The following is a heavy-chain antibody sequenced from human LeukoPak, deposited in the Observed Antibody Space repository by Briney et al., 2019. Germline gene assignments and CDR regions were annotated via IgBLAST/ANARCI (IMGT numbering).Heavy chain of an antibody. J-gene: IGHJ6*03. D-gene: IGHD1-26*01. CDR2: ISSSSSYI. V-gene: IGHV3-21*01. CDR3: AKDARELYYYYYMDV. CDR1: GFTFSSYS. Sequence: PGGSLRLSCAASGFTFSSYSMNWVRQAPGKGLEWVSSISSSSSYIYYADSVKGRFTISRDNAKNSLYLQMNSLRAEDTAVYYCAKDARELYYYYYMDVWGKGTTVTVSS.